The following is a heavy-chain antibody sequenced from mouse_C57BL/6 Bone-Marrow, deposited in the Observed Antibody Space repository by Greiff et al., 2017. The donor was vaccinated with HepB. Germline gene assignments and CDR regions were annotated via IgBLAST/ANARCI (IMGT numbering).Heavy chain of an antibody. CDR1: GFTFSSYA. CDR3: ATPYYGSSYFDY. Sequence: DVKLQESGGGLVKPGGSLTLSCAASGFTFSSYAMSWVRQTPEKRLEWVATINDGGSYTYYPDNVKGRFPMSRDNAKNNLYLQMSHLKSEDTAMYYCATPYYGSSYFDYWGQGTTLTVSS. J-gene: IGHJ2*01. D-gene: IGHD1-1*01. V-gene: IGHV5-4*03. CDR2: INDGGSYT.